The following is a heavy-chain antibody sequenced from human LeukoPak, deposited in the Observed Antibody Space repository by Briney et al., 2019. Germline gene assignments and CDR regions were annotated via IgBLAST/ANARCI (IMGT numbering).Heavy chain of an antibody. D-gene: IGHD5-12*01. Sequence: GASVRVSCKASGFTFTGYYVQWLRQAPGQGLEWVGWMYFNSGATRYAPKFQGRVTMTRDTSISTAYMELSSLGPDDTAMYYCAREGSSGQDWYAFDVWGQETMVTVSS. CDR3: AREGSSGQDWYAFDV. V-gene: IGHV1-2*02. CDR2: MYFNSGAT. CDR1: GFTFTGYY. J-gene: IGHJ3*01.